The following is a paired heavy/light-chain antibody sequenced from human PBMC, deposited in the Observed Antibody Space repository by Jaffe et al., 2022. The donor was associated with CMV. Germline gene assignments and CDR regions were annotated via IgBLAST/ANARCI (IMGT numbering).Light chain of an antibody. J-gene: IGKJ5*01. CDR2: DAS. CDR3: QQRSNWLAST. CDR1: QSVSSY. Sequence: EIVLTQSPATLSLSPGERATLSCRASQSVSSYLAWYQQKPGQAPRLLIYDASNRATGIPARFSGSGSGTDFTLTISSLEPEDFAVYYCQQRSNWLASTFGQGTRLEIK. V-gene: IGKV3-11*01.
Heavy chain of an antibody. J-gene: IGHJ6*03. CDR1: GGSISSSSYY. CDR3: ARHSVGDDFWSGYTGLYYYYYMDV. CDR2: IYYSGST. V-gene: IGHV4-39*01. Sequence: QLQLQESGPGLVKPSETLSLTCTVSGGSISSSSYYWGWIRQPPGKGLEWIGSIYYSGSTYYNPSLKSRVTISVDTSKNQFSLKLSSVTAADTAVYYCARHSVGDDFWSGYTGLYYYYYMDVWGKGTTVTVSS. D-gene: IGHD3-3*01.